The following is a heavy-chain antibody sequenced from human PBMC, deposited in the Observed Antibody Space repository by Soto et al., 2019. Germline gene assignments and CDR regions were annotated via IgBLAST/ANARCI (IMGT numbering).Heavy chain of an antibody. CDR2: TYWDADR. Sequence: QITLKESGPTLVKPTQTLALNCTFSGFSFNTRGLGVAWIRQPPGKALEWLAVTYWDADRRYRPSLTDRLTITKDISTNQVVLTMTNMDPVDTGTYYCAHLVPGPLSFAYWGQGALVTVSS. J-gene: IGHJ1*01. D-gene: IGHD6-19*01. V-gene: IGHV2-5*02. CDR3: AHLVPGPLSFAY. CDR1: GFSFNTRGLG.